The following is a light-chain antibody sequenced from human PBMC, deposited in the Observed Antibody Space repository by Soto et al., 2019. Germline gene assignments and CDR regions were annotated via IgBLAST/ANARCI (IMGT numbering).Light chain of an antibody. CDR2: GAS. CDR1: QCVSSN. J-gene: IGKJ4*01. V-gene: IGKV3-15*01. Sequence: EIVMTQSPATLSVSPGERATLSCRASQCVSSNLAWYQQKPGQAPRLLSYGASTRATGIPARFSGSGSGTEFTLTISSRQSEDFAVYYCQQYNNWPPLTFGGGTKVESK. CDR3: QQYNNWPPLT.